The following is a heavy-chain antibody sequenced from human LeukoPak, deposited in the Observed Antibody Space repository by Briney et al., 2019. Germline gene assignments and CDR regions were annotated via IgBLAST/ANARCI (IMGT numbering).Heavy chain of an antibody. V-gene: IGHV3-9*01. CDR1: EFTFDDYA. CDR2: ISWNSGVI. Sequence: PGGSLRLSCAASEFTFDDYAIHWVRQAPGKGLEWVSGISWNSGVIGYADSVKGRFTISRDNAKNSLYLQMNSLRPEDTALYYCAKDIHPASYYDFWSGYYTGFDYWGLGTLVTVSS. J-gene: IGHJ4*02. D-gene: IGHD3-3*01. CDR3: AKDIHPASYYDFWSGYYTGFDY.